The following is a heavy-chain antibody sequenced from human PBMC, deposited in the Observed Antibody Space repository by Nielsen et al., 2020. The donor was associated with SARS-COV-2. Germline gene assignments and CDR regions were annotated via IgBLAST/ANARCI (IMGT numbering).Heavy chain of an antibody. CDR3: AKDDGMDV. Sequence: GGSLRLSCAASAFTFDDYAMHWVRHAAGKGLEWVSGISWNSGSIGYADSVKGRFTISRDNAKNSLYLQMNSLRAEDTALYYCAKDDGMDVWGQGTTVTVSS. V-gene: IGHV3-9*01. CDR2: ISWNSGSI. CDR1: AFTFDDYA. J-gene: IGHJ6*02.